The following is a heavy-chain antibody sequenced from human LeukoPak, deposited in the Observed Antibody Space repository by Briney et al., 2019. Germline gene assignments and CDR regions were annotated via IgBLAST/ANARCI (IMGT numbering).Heavy chain of an antibody. Sequence: GGSLRLSCAASGFTFSDAWMSWVRQAPGKGLEWVGRIKNKNTGETTDYAAPVKGRFTISRDDSKNTLYLQMNSLKSEDTAVYYCTRAIGGGRDLDFDYWGQGTLVTVSS. J-gene: IGHJ4*02. V-gene: IGHV3-15*01. CDR3: TRAIGGGRDLDFDY. D-gene: IGHD2-15*01. CDR1: GFTFSDAW. CDR2: IKNKNTGETT.